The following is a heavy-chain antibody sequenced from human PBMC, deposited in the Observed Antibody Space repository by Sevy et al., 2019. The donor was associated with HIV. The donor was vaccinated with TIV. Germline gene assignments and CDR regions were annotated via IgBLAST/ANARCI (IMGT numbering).Heavy chain of an antibody. V-gene: IGHV3-23*01. D-gene: IGHD1-26*01. Sequence: GGSLRLSCAASGFTFSSYAMSWVRQAPGKGLEWVSAISGSGGSTYYADSVKGRFTISRDNSKNTLYLQMNSLRAEDTAAYYCAKSYSGSYFNNWFDPWGQGTLVTVSS. CDR3: AKSYSGSYFNNWFDP. CDR1: GFTFSSYA. J-gene: IGHJ5*02. CDR2: ISGSGGST.